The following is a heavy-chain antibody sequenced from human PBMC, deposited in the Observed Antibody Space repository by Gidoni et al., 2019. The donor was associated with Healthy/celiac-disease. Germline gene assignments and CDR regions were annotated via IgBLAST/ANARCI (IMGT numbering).Heavy chain of an antibody. J-gene: IGHJ3*02. CDR2: IIPILGIA. D-gene: IGHD2-15*01. CDR1: GGTFSSYA. V-gene: IGHV1-69*04. CDR3: ARTGSDAFDI. Sequence: QVQLVQSGAEVKKPGSSVKVSCKASGGTFSSYALSRVRQAPGQGLEGMGRIIPILGIANYAQKCQGRVTITADKSTSTAYMELSSLRSEDTAVYYCARTGSDAFDIWGQGTMVTVSS.